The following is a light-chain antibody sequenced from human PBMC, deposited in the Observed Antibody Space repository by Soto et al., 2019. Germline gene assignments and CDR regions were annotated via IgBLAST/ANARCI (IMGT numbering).Light chain of an antibody. CDR2: AAS. CDR3: QHYQVGQPIA. Sequence: TQSPSSLSASVGDRVTITCQASQDMSSTNLGWYQQKPGQAPRLLIYAASSRATGIPVRFSGSGSGTDFTLTISRLEPEDFALYYCQHYQVGQPIAFGRGTRLEIK. V-gene: IGKV3-20*01. CDR1: QDMSSTN. J-gene: IGKJ5*01.